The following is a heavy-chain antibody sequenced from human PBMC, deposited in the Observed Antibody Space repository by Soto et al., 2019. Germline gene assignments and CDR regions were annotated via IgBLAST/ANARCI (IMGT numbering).Heavy chain of an antibody. CDR1: GGTFSSYA. V-gene: IGHV1-69*05. CDR2: IIPIFGTA. J-gene: IGHJ6*02. CDR3: ATQGAIRGYYYGMDV. Sequence: SVKVSCKASGGTFSSYAISWVRQAPGQGLEWMGGIIPIFGTANYAQKFQGRVTITRDMSTSTAYMELSSLRSEDTAVYYCATQGAIRGYYYGMDVWGQGTTVTVSS. D-gene: IGHD2-2*02.